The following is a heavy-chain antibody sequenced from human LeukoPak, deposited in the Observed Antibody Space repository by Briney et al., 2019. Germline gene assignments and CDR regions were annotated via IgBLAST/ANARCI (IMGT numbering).Heavy chain of an antibody. V-gene: IGHV3-23*01. CDR3: AKTLYPHYFDY. CDR2: IGGTDGTT. Sequence: GGSPRLSCAASGFTFSSYAMSWVRQAPGKGLDWVSAIGGTDGTTYYADSVKGRFTISRDNSKNTLSLQMNSLRADDTAVYYCAKTLYPHYFDYWGQGTLVTVSS. J-gene: IGHJ4*02. CDR1: GFTFSSYA. D-gene: IGHD5/OR15-5a*01.